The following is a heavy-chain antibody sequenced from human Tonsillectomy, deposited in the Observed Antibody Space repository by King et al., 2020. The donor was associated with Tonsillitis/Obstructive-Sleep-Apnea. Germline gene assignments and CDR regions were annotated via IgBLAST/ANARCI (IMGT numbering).Heavy chain of an antibody. CDR2: ISYDGSKK. Sequence: HVQLVESGGDVVQPGRSLRLSCAASGFTFSTYAMHWVRQAPGKGLQWVAFISYDGSKKYYADSVKGRFTISRDNSKNTLSLQMNSLGYEDTGVYYCARPIFNYGGPPGYWGQGTLVTVSS. CDR3: ARPIFNYGGPPGY. D-gene: IGHD3-10*01. CDR1: GFTFSTYA. J-gene: IGHJ4*02. V-gene: IGHV3-30*04.